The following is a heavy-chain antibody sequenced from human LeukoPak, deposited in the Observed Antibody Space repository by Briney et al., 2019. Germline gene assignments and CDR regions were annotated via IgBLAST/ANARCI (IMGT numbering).Heavy chain of an antibody. CDR3: ATDEYGSGSY. J-gene: IGHJ4*02. Sequence: SETLSLTCTVSGGSISGSSYYWGWIRQPPGKGLEWIGSIYYSGSTYYNPSLKSRVTISVDTSKNQFSLKLSSVTAADTAVYYCATDEYGSGSYWGQGTLVTVSS. V-gene: IGHV4-39*07. CDR2: IYYSGST. D-gene: IGHD3-10*01. CDR1: GGSISGSSYY.